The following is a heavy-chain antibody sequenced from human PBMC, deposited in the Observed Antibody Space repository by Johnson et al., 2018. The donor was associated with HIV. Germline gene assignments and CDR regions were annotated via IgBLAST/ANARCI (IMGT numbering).Heavy chain of an antibody. J-gene: IGHJ3*02. CDR1: GLTVSTND. CDR2: IRYDGSNK. D-gene: IGHD6-19*01. Sequence: QVQLVESGGGLVQPGGSLRLSCAASGLTVSTNDINWVRQAPGKGLEWVAFIRYDGSNKYYADSVKGRFTISRDNSKNTLYLQMNSLRAEDTAVYYCAKDLEEGQQWLIGAFDIWGQGTMVTVSS. CDR3: AKDLEEGQQWLIGAFDI. V-gene: IGHV3-30*02.